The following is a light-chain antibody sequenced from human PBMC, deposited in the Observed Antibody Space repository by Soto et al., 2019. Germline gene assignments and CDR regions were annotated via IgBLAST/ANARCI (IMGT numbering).Light chain of an antibody. CDR3: GTWDSSLSAVV. CDR1: SSNIGNNY. V-gene: IGLV1-51*01. J-gene: IGLJ2*01. CDR2: DNN. Sequence: QYVLRHPPSLSSAPGHKVTISCSGSSSNIGNNYVSWYQQLPGTAPKLLIYDNNKRPSGIPDRFSGSKSGTSATLGITGLQTGDEADYYCGTWDSSLSAVVFGGGTQRPS.